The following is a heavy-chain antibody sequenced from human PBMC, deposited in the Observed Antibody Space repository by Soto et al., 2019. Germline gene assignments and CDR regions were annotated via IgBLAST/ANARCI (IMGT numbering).Heavy chain of an antibody. Sequence: ASVKVSCKASGYTFTSFDITWVRQAPGQGLEWMGWISAYSGNTKYAQRFQGRVTMTTDTSTSTAYMDLRSLTSDDTAVYYCPTTYYYGSGIPRRHYYYGMDVWGQGTTVTVSS. V-gene: IGHV1-18*01. D-gene: IGHD3-10*01. CDR1: GYTFTSFD. J-gene: IGHJ6*02. CDR2: ISAYSGNT. CDR3: PTTYYYGSGIPRRHYYYGMDV.